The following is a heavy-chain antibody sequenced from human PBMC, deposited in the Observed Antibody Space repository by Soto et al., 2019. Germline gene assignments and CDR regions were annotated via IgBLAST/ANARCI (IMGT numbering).Heavy chain of an antibody. J-gene: IGHJ4*02. D-gene: IGHD6-19*01. CDR2: FYSSGST. CDR1: GGSVSSSTYY. V-gene: IGHV4-39*01. Sequence: LQLQESGPGLVKPSETLSLSCTGSGGSVSSSTYYWGWIRQPPGKGLEWIGRFYSSGSTYSNPALTSRGTISVDTSKTQVSLKRSSVPAAATAVYYWARRGIAVALYSWGQGTLVTVSS. CDR3: ARRGIAVALYS.